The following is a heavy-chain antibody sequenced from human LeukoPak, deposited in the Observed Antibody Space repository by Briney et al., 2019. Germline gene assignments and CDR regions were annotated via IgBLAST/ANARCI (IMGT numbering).Heavy chain of an antibody. D-gene: IGHD3-3*01. J-gene: IGHJ3*02. CDR2: INPSGGGT. CDR1: GYSFANFY. CDR3: ARDHNFWSNYLGTSSAFDM. V-gene: IGHV1-46*01. Sequence: ASVKVSCKASGYSFANFYMHWVRQAPGQGLEWMGMINPSGGGTSYTQKFQGRVTMTRDTSTSTVYMELTSLRSEDTAVYYCARDHNFWSNYLGTSSAFDMWGQGTMVIVSS.